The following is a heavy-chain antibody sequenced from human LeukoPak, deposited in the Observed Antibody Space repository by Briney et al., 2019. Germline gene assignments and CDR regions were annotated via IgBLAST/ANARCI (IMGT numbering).Heavy chain of an antibody. J-gene: IGHJ5*02. CDR1: GGSISSYY. D-gene: IGHD1-1*01. V-gene: IGHV4-59*01. CDR3: ARDERRYWFDP. CDR2: MYYSGST. Sequence: SETLSLTCTVSGGSISSYYWSWIRQPPGKGLEWIGYMYYSGSTNYNPSLKSRVTISGDTSKNQFSLKLSSVTAADTAVYYCARDERRYWFDPWGQGTLVTVSS.